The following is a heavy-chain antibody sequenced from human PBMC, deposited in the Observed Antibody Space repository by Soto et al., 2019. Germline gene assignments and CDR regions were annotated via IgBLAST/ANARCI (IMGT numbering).Heavy chain of an antibody. Sequence: EVQLVESGGSLVQPGGSLRLSCAASGFTFSTHTMNWVRQAPGKGLEWLSYISSGSRTIYYADSVMGRFTISRDNAQNSLYLQMHGLRDEDTAVYYCATGSGNGSAYWGQGTLVTVSS. V-gene: IGHV3-48*02. CDR2: ISSGSRTI. D-gene: IGHD3-10*01. J-gene: IGHJ4*02. CDR1: GFTFSTHT. CDR3: ATGSGNGSAY.